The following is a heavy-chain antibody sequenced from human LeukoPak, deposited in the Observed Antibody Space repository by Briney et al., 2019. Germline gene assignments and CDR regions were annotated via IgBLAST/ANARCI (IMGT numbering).Heavy chain of an antibody. Sequence: GGSLRLSCAASGLTFSSYAMSWVRQAPGKGLEWVSSISSSSSYIYYADSVKGRFTISRDNAKNSLYLQMNSLRAEDTAVYYCARNYGDYGLYDYYYGMDVWGQGTTVTVSS. CDR1: GLTFSSYA. V-gene: IGHV3-21*01. J-gene: IGHJ6*02. CDR2: ISSSSSYI. CDR3: ARNYGDYGLYDYYYGMDV. D-gene: IGHD4-17*01.